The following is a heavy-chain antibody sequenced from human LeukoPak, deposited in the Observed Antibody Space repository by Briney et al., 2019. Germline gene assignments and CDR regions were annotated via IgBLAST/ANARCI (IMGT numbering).Heavy chain of an antibody. CDR2: ISYDGSNK. CDR1: GFTFSSYG. V-gene: IGHV3-30*18. J-gene: IGHJ4*02. CDR3: AKQKPYYDSRSYYFDH. Sequence: GGSLRLSCAASGFTFSSYGMHWVRQAPGKGLEWVAVISYDGSNKYYADSVKGRFTISRDNSKNTLYLQMNSLRAEDTAVYYCAKQKPYYDSRSYYFDHWGQGTLVTVSS. D-gene: IGHD3-22*01.